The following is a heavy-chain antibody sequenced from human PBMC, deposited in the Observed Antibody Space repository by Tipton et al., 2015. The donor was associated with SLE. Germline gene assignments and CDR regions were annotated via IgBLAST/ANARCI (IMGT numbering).Heavy chain of an antibody. CDR2: IYYSGST. J-gene: IGHJ4*02. Sequence: TLSLTCNVSGVSITDGAHYWSWIRQHPGKGLEWIGFIYYSGSTSYNPSLKSRISMSLDTSKNQFSLTLTSVTAADTAVYYCARRLVRGVITLNYFDSWGQGILVTASS. CDR1: GVSITDGAHY. D-gene: IGHD3-10*01. CDR3: ARRLVRGVITLNYFDS. V-gene: IGHV4-31*03.